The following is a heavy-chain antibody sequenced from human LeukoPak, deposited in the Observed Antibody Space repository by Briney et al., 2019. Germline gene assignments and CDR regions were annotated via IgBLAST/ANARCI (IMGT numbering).Heavy chain of an antibody. J-gene: IGHJ3*02. CDR1: GFTFDDYA. D-gene: IGHD3-16*02. CDR3: AKAYYDYVWGSYRYFCAFDI. Sequence: GGSLRLSCAASGFTFDDYAMHWVRQAPGKGLEWVSLISGDGGRTHYADSVKGRFTISRDNSKNSLYLQMNSLRAEDTAFYYCAKAYYDYVWGSYRYFCAFDIWGQGTMVTVSS. V-gene: IGHV3-43*02. CDR2: ISGDGGRT.